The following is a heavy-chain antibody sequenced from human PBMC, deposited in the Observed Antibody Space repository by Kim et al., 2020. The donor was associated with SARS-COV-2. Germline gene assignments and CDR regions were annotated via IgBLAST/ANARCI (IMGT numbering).Heavy chain of an antibody. D-gene: IGHD5-18*01. CDR3: ATSSGYSNWFDP. Sequence: ASVKVSCKVSGYTLTELSMHWVRQAPGKGLEWMGGFDPEDGETIYAQKFQGRVTMTEDTSTDTAYMELSSLRSEDTAVYYCATSSGYSNWFDPWGQGTLVTVSS. J-gene: IGHJ5*02. V-gene: IGHV1-24*01. CDR2: FDPEDGET. CDR1: GYTLTELS.